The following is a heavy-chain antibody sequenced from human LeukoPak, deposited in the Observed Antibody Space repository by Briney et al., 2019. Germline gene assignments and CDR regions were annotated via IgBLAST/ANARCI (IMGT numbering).Heavy chain of an antibody. CDR2: IYYSGST. D-gene: IGHD6-19*01. CDR1: VGSITSYY. CDR3: AGDRRSSSGGLDY. Sequence: PSETLSLTCTISVGSITSYYWSWIRQPPGKGLEWIAYIYYSGSTNYNPSLKSRVTISVDTSKKQVSLKLSSVTAADTAVYYCAGDRRSSSGGLDYWGQGTLVTVSS. V-gene: IGHV4-59*01. J-gene: IGHJ4*02.